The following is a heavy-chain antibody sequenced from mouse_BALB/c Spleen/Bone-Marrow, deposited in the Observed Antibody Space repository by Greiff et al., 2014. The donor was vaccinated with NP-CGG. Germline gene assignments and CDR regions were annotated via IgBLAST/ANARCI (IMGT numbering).Heavy chain of an antibody. J-gene: IGHJ3*01. Sequence: VQLVESGAELVKPGAPVKLSCKASGYTFTDYWMNWVKQRPGRGLEWIGRIDPSDSETRYNQKFKDKATLTVDKSSTTAYIQLSNLTSEDSAVYYCARTAYWGQGTLVTVSA. CDR2: IDPSDSET. CDR1: GYTFTDYW. CDR3: ARTAY. V-gene: IGHV1-69*02.